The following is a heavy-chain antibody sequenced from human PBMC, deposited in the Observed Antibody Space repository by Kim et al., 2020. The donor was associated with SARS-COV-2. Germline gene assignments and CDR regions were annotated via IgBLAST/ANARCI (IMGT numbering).Heavy chain of an antibody. D-gene: IGHD1-1*01. V-gene: IGHV3-74*01. J-gene: IGHJ4*02. CDR2: IDTDGRTT. Sequence: GGSLRLSCVVSGFALTSHWMHWVRQGPGKGLEWVARIDTDGRTTSHADFVRGRFTISSDNAKNTVYLDMSSLRADDTGVYFCARGTDSVDYWGQGALVTVSS. CDR1: GFALTSHW. CDR3: ARGTDSVDY.